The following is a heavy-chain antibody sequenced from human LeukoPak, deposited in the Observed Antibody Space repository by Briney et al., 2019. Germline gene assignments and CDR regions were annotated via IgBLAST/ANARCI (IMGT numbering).Heavy chain of an antibody. CDR3: ARHGPIVVVPAAIGNWYFDL. D-gene: IGHD2-2*02. Sequence: GESLKISCKGSGYSFTNYWIGWVRQMPGKGLEWMGIIYPGDSDTRYSPSFQGQVTISADKSIRTAYLQWNSLKASDTAMYYCARHGPIVVVPAAIGNWYFDLWGRGTLVTVSS. CDR2: IYPGDSDT. V-gene: IGHV5-51*01. J-gene: IGHJ2*01. CDR1: GYSFTNYW.